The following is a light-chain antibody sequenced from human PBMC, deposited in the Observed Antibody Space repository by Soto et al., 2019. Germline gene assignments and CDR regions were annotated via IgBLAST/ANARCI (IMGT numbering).Light chain of an antibody. CDR1: QSVSSNY. J-gene: IGKJ1*01. CDR2: GAS. Sequence: EIVLTQSPGTLSLSPGERVTLSCRASQSVSSNYLAWYQQTPGQAPRLLIYGASSRATGIPDRFSGSGSGTDFTLTISRLEPEDFAVYYCHQYGSSPWTFGQGTKVEIK. V-gene: IGKV3-20*01. CDR3: HQYGSSPWT.